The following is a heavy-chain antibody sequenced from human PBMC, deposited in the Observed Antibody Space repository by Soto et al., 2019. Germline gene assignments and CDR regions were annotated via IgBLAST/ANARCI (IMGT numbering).Heavy chain of an antibody. CDR2: IKSKTDGGTI. D-gene: IGHD3-10*01. Sequence: PGGSLRLSCAASGFTFNDAWMSWVRQAPGKGLEWVGRIKSKTDGGTIEYAAPVKGRFTISRDDSKNTLYLQMNSLKTEDTAVYYCARDTLYYYGSGSYSLPIQFDYWGQGTLVTVSS. CDR1: GFTFNDAW. J-gene: IGHJ4*02. CDR3: ARDTLYYYGSGSYSLPIQFDY. V-gene: IGHV3-15*01.